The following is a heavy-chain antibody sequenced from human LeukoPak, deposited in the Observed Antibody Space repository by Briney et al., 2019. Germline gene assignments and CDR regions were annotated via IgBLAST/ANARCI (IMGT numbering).Heavy chain of an antibody. CDR2: ISGSGGST. Sequence: PGGSLRLSCAASGFTFSSYAMSWVRQAPGKGLEWVSAISGSGGSTYYADSVKGRFTISRDNSKNTLYLQMNSLRAEDTAVYYCAKFPGSSGYLPTFDYWGQGTLVTVSS. CDR1: GFTFSSYA. J-gene: IGHJ4*02. V-gene: IGHV3-23*01. CDR3: AKFPGSSGYLPTFDY. D-gene: IGHD3-3*01.